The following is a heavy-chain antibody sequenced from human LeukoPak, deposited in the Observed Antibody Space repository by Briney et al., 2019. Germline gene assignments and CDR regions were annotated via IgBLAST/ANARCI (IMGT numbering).Heavy chain of an antibody. V-gene: IGHV3-30-3*01. J-gene: IGHJ4*02. Sequence: GGSLRLSCAASGFTFSSYAMHWVRQAPGKGLERVAVISYDGSNKYYADSVKGRFTISRDNSKNTLYLQMNSLRAEDTAVYYCARAEDYDFWSGYYYWGQGTLVTVSS. CDR2: ISYDGSNK. CDR3: ARAEDYDFWSGYYY. CDR1: GFTFSSYA. D-gene: IGHD3-3*01.